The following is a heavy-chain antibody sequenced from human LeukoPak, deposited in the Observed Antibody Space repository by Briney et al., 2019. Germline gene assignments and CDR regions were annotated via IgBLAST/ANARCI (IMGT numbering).Heavy chain of an antibody. D-gene: IGHD3-22*01. Sequence: GGSLRLSCAASGFTFSSYSMNWVRQAPGEGLEWVSYISSSSSTIYYADSVKGRFTISRDNAKNSLYLQMNSLRAEDTAVYYCATLNYYDSSGYFDAFDIWGQGTMVTVSS. CDR1: GFTFSSYS. CDR3: ATLNYYDSSGYFDAFDI. V-gene: IGHV3-48*04. J-gene: IGHJ3*02. CDR2: ISSSSSTI.